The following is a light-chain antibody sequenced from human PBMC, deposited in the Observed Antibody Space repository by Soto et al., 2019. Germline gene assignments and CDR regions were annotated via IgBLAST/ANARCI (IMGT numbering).Light chain of an antibody. J-gene: IGKJ2*01. CDR3: QHYGNSPYT. Sequence: EIVLTQSPGTLSLSPGERVILSCRASQSLSRTYLAWYQQKPGQAPRLLIYGVSSRATGIPDRFSGSGSGTDFTLTISRLEPEDFAVYYCQHYGNSPYTFGQGTKLDI. V-gene: IGKV3-20*01. CDR1: QSLSRTY. CDR2: GVS.